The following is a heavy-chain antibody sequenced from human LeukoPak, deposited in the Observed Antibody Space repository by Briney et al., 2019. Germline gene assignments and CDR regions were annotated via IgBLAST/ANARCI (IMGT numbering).Heavy chain of an antibody. CDR3: ARVRNYYDSSGYYYAFDY. J-gene: IGHJ4*02. CDR2: INPRGGST. Sequence: ASVKVSCKASGYTFTSHFMHWVRQAPGQGLEWMGIINPRGGSTSYTQKFQGRVTMTRDTSTSTVYMELSSLRSEDTAVYYCARVRNYYDSSGYYYAFDYWGQGTLVTVSS. V-gene: IGHV1-46*01. CDR1: GYTFTSHF. D-gene: IGHD3-22*01.